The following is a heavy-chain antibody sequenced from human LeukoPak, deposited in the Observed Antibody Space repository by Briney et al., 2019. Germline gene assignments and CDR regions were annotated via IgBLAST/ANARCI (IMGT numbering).Heavy chain of an antibody. CDR3: ARGFKSRVVVAATLHY. CDR1: GISVSSGSYY. CDR2: INHSGST. Sequence: PSETLSLTCTVSGISVSSGSYYWSWIRQPPGKGLEWIGEINHSGSTNYNPSLKSRVTMSVDTSKNQFSLKLSSVTAADTAVYYCARGFKSRVVVAATLHYWGQGTLVTVSS. V-gene: IGHV4-61*01. D-gene: IGHD2-15*01. J-gene: IGHJ4*02.